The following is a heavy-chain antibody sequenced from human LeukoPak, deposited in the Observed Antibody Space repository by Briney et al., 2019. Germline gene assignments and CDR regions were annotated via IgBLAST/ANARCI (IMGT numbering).Heavy chain of an antibody. Sequence: GGSLRLSCAASGFTFSSYAMSWVRQAPGKWLEWVSAISGSGGSTYYADSVKGRFTISRDNSKNTLYLQMNSLRAEDTAVYYCAKDRLVAATAGSRIWFDPWGQGTLVTVSS. CDR3: AKDRLVAATAGSRIWFDP. V-gene: IGHV3-23*01. CDR2: ISGSGGST. J-gene: IGHJ5*02. CDR1: GFTFSSYA. D-gene: IGHD2-15*01.